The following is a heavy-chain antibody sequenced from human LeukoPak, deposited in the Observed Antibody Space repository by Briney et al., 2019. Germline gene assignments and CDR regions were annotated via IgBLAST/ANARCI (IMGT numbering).Heavy chain of an antibody. Sequence: SETLSLTCTVSGGSISSGSYYWSWIRQPAGKGLEWFGRIYTSGSTNYNPSLKSRVTISVDTSKNQFSLKLSSVTAADTAVYYCARDGIFGVVNYYFDYWGQGTLVTVSS. J-gene: IGHJ4*02. D-gene: IGHD3-3*01. V-gene: IGHV4-61*02. CDR2: IYTSGST. CDR1: GGSISSGSYY. CDR3: ARDGIFGVVNYYFDY.